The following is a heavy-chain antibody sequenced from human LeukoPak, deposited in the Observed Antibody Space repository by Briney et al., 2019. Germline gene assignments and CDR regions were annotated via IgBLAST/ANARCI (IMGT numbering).Heavy chain of an antibody. CDR3: AKDSGYSSSWYAIDI. D-gene: IGHD6-13*01. CDR2: ISYDGSNK. CDR1: GFTFSNYA. V-gene: IGHV3-30*18. J-gene: IGHJ3*02. Sequence: GGSLRLSCAASGFTFSNYAMHWVRQAPGKGLEWVAVISYDGSNKYYADSVKGRFTISRDNSKNTLSLQMNSLRADDTAAYYCAKDSGYSSSWYAIDIWGQRTMVTVSS.